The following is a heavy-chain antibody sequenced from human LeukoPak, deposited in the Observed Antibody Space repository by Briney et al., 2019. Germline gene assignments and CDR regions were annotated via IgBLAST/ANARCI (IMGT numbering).Heavy chain of an antibody. CDR1: GDSISTYY. V-gene: IGHV4-4*09. CDR2: IYTSGST. Sequence: SETLSLTCTVSGDSISTYYWSWIRQPPGKGLEWIGYIYTSGSTNYNPSLKSRVTISVDTSKNQFSLKLSSVTAADTAVYYCARHEYYDFWSGYYRGRYYYMDVWGKGTTVTVSS. CDR3: ARHEYYDFWSGYYRGRYYYMDV. J-gene: IGHJ6*03. D-gene: IGHD3-3*01.